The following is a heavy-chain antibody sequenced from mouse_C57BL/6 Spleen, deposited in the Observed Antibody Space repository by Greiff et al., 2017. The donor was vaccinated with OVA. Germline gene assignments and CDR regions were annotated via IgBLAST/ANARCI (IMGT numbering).Heavy chain of an antibody. CDR3: ASPYYGNYLYAMDY. CDR2: ISSGSSTI. V-gene: IGHV5-17*01. Sequence: EVKLVESGGGLVKPGGSLKLSCAASGFTFSDYGMHWVRQAPEKGLEWVAYISSGSSTIYYADTVKGRFTISRDNAKNTLFLQMTSLRSEDTAMYYCASPYYGNYLYAMDYWGQGTSVTVSS. J-gene: IGHJ4*01. D-gene: IGHD2-10*01. CDR1: GFTFSDYG.